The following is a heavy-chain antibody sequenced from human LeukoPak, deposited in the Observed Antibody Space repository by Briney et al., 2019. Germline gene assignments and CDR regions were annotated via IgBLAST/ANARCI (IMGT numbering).Heavy chain of an antibody. CDR1: GYTFTSYG. J-gene: IGHJ5*02. Sequence: ASVKVSCKTSGYTFTSYGISWVRQAPGQGLEWMGWISAYNGDTNYAQQLQDRITMTTDTSTSTAYMDLRSLRSDDTAVYYCARVVAAVGFPFDPWGQGTLVTVSS. CDR2: ISAYNGDT. V-gene: IGHV1-18*01. CDR3: ARVVAAVGFPFDP. D-gene: IGHD6-13*01.